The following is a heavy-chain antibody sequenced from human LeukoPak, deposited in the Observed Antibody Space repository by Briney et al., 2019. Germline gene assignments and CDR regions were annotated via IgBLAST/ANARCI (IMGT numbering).Heavy chain of an antibody. CDR3: ATDFNYYDSSGYYWFDP. V-gene: IGHV1-69*13. Sequence: GASVKVSCKVSGYTLTELSMHWVRQAPGQGLEWMGGIIPIFGTANYAQKFQGRVTITADESTSTAYMELSSLRSEDTAVYYCATDFNYYDSSGYYWFDPWGQGTLVTVSS. D-gene: IGHD3-22*01. CDR1: GYTLTELS. J-gene: IGHJ5*02. CDR2: IIPIFGTA.